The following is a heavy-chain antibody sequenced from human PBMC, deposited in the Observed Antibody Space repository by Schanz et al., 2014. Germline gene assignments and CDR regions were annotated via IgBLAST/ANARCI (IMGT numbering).Heavy chain of an antibody. Sequence: EVQLVESGGDLVQPGGSLRLSCSASGFTFSTFAMHWVRQAPGKGLEWVSVIGVDGTTTYYADSVKGRFTISRDNSKNTVYLQMNSLRAEDTAIYYCAKDAPYPFDLWGRGTLITVSS. J-gene: IGHJ2*01. CDR3: AKDAPYPFDL. V-gene: IGHV3-23*04. CDR2: IGVDGTTT. CDR1: GFTFSTFA.